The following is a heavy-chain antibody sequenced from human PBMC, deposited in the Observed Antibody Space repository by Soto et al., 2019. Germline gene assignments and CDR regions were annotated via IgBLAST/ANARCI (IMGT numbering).Heavy chain of an antibody. CDR3: ARVGIAAAGTGNYFDY. V-gene: IGHV1-8*01. CDR2: MNPNSGNT. D-gene: IGHD6-13*01. CDR1: GYTFTSYD. Sequence: ASVKVSCKASGYTFTSYDINWVRQATGQGLEWMGWMNPNSGNTGYAQKFQGRVTMTRNTSISTAYMELSSLRSEDTAVYYCARVGIAAAGTGNYFDYWGQGTLVTVSS. J-gene: IGHJ4*02.